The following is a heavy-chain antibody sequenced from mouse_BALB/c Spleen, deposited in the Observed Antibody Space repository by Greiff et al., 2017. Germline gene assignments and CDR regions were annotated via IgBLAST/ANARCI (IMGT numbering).Heavy chain of an antibody. CDR2: ISSGGGST. V-gene: IGHV5-12-1*01. J-gene: IGHJ3*01. Sequence: EVKLMESGGGLVKPGGSLKLSCAASGFAFSSYDMSWVRQTPEKRLEWVAYISSGGGSTYYPDTVKGRFTISRDNAKNTLYLQMSSLKSEDTAMYYCARHLLWGQGTLVTVSA. D-gene: IGHD2-10*01. CDR1: GFAFSSYD. CDR3: ARHLL.